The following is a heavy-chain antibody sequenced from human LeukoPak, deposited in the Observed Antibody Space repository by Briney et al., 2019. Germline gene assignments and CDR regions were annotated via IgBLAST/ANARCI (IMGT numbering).Heavy chain of an antibody. V-gene: IGHV3-49*04. Sequence: GGSLRLSCAASGFTFSTYAMSWVRQAPGKGLELVGFIRSKAYGGTTEYAASVKGRFTLSRDDSKSIAYLQMNSLKAEDTAVYYCSREAVGGRRGATKLHFDYWGQGTLVTVSS. J-gene: IGHJ4*02. CDR2: IRSKAYGGTT. CDR3: SREAVGGRRGATKLHFDY. CDR1: GFTFSTYA. D-gene: IGHD1-26*01.